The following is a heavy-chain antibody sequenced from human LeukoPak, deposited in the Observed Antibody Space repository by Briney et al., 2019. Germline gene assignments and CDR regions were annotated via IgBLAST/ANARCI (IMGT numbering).Heavy chain of an antibody. CDR3: ARDKYQLLNWFDP. D-gene: IGHD2-2*01. J-gene: IGHJ5*02. Sequence: SETLSLTCTVSGGSISSSSYYWGWIRQPPGKGLEWIGSIYYSGSTYYNPSLKSRVTISVDTSKNQFSLKLSSVTAADTAVYYCARDKYQLLNWFDPWGQGTLATVSS. CDR1: GGSISSSSYY. V-gene: IGHV4-39*07. CDR2: IYYSGST.